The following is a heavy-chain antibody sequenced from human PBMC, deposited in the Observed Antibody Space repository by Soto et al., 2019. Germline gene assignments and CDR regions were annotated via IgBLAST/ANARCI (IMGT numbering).Heavy chain of an antibody. CDR3: ARDRGHGLLWFGELNGMDV. V-gene: IGHV4-39*07. CDR2: IKYSGTT. D-gene: IGHD3-10*01. Sequence: SETLSLTCTVSGGSISSSSCHWGWIRQPPGKGLEWIAGIKYSGTTFYNPSLKSRVTISVDTSKNQFSLKLSSVTAADTAVYYCARDRGHGLLWFGELNGMDVWGQGTTVTVSS. CDR1: GGSISSSSCH. J-gene: IGHJ6*02.